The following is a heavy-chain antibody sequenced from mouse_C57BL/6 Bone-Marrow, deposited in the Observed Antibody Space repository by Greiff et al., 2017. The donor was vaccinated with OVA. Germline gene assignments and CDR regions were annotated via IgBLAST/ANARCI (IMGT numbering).Heavy chain of an antibody. Sequence: EVKLMESGGGLVKPGGSLKLSCAASGFTFSSYAMSWVRQTPEKRLEWVATISDGGSYTYYPDNVKGRFTISRDNAKNNLYLQMSHLKSEDTAMYYCARDGTWYFDYWGQGTTLTVSS. D-gene: IGHD1-1*02. CDR2: ISDGGSYT. CDR3: ARDGTWYFDY. CDR1: GFTFSSYA. J-gene: IGHJ2*01. V-gene: IGHV5-4*01.